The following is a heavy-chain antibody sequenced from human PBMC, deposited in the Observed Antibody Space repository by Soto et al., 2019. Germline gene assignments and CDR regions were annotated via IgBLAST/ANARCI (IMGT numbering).Heavy chain of an antibody. CDR1: GYTFTSYA. CDR3: ARDLAHSVVVIPNDDFDI. V-gene: IGHV1-3*01. D-gene: IGHD3-22*01. Sequence: ASVKVSCKASGYTFTSYAMHWVRQAPGQRLEWMGWINAGNGNTKYSQKFQGRVTITRDTSASTAYMELSSLRSEDTAVYYCARDLAHSVVVIPNDDFDIWGQGTMVT. CDR2: INAGNGNT. J-gene: IGHJ3*02.